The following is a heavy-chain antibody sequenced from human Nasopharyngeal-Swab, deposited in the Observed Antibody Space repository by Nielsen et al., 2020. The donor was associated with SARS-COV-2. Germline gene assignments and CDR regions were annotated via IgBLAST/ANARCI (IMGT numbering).Heavy chain of an antibody. V-gene: IGHV1-69*13. CDR1: GGTFSSYA. CDR2: IIPIFGTA. J-gene: IGHJ4*02. D-gene: IGHD1-26*01. CDR3: ARERDKYSGSYNFDY. Sequence: SVKVSCKASGGTFSSYAISWVRQAPGQGLEWMGGIIPIFGTANYAQKFQGRVTITADESTSTAYMELSSLRSEDTAVYYCARERDKYSGSYNFDYWGQGTLITVSS.